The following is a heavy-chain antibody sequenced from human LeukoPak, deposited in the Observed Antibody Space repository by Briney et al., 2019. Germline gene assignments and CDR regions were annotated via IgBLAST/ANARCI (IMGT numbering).Heavy chain of an antibody. CDR1: GGSISSGSYY. D-gene: IGHD2-15*01. Sequence: SETLSLTCTVSGGSISSGSYYWSWIRQPAGKGLEWIGRIYTSGSTNYNPSLKSRVTISVDTSKNQFSLKLSSVTAADTAVYYCARAALSFYYYYYMDVWGKGTTVTVSS. J-gene: IGHJ6*03. V-gene: IGHV4-61*02. CDR2: IYTSGST. CDR3: ARAALSFYYYYYMDV.